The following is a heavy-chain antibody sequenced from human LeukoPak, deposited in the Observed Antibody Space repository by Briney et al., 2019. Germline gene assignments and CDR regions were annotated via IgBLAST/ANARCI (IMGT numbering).Heavy chain of an antibody. Sequence: SETLFLTCTVSGGSISSYYWSWIRQPPGKGLEWIGYIYYSGSTNYNPSLKSRVTISVDTSKNQFSLKLSSVTAADTAVYYCARYQIAAAGTNWFDPWGQGTLVTVSS. CDR3: ARYQIAAAGTNWFDP. D-gene: IGHD6-13*01. J-gene: IGHJ5*02. V-gene: IGHV4-59*08. CDR2: IYYSGST. CDR1: GGSISSYY.